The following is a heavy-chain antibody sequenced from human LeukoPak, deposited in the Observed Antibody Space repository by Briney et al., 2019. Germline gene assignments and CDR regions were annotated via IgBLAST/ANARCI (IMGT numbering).Heavy chain of an antibody. CDR1: GYSISSGYY. D-gene: IGHD6-13*01. V-gene: IGHV4-38-2*02. J-gene: IGHJ6*03. CDR3: ARAYSRFYYYYMDV. CDR2: IYHSGST. Sequence: SETLSLTCTVSGYSISSGYYWGWIRQPPGKGLEWIGEIYHSGSTNYNPSLKSRVTISVDKSKNQFSLKLTSVTAADTAVYYCARAYSRFYYYYMDVWGKGTTVTVSS.